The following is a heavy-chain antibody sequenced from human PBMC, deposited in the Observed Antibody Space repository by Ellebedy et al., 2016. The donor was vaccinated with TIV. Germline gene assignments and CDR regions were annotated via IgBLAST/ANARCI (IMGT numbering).Heavy chain of an antibody. D-gene: IGHD3-22*01. V-gene: IGHV3-9*01. CDR1: GFTFDDYA. CDR2: ISWNSGSI. J-gene: IGHJ4*02. CDR3: AKDFQDSSGYYH. Sequence: SLKISXAASGFTFDDYAMHWVRQAPGKGLEWVSGISWNSGSIGYADSVKGRFTISRDNAKNSLYLQMNSLRAEDTALYYCAKDFQDSSGYYHWGQGTLVTVSS.